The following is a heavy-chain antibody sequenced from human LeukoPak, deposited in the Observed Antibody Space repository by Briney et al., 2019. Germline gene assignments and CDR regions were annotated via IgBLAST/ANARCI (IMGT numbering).Heavy chain of an antibody. CDR1: GFTFSNYA. Sequence: PGGSLRLSCAASGFTFSNYAMSWVRQAPGKGPEWVSTISGSGGSTYYADSVKGRFTISRDNSKNTLYLQMNSLRAEDTAVYYCAKVIDCSGGNCYYYFDYWGQGTLVTVSS. CDR2: ISGSGGST. D-gene: IGHD2-15*01. CDR3: AKVIDCSGGNCYYYFDY. V-gene: IGHV3-23*01. J-gene: IGHJ4*02.